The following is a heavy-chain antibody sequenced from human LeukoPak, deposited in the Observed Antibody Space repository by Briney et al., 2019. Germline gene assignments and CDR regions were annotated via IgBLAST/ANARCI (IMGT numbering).Heavy chain of an antibody. J-gene: IGHJ3*02. CDR3: ARERGDSSGYYPDAFDI. V-gene: IGHV4-59*12. D-gene: IGHD3-22*01. Sequence: SETLSLTCTVSGGSMSSYYWSWIRQPPGKGLEWIGYIYYSGSTKYNPSLKSRVAISVDRSKNQFSLKLSSVTAADTAVYYCARERGDSSGYYPDAFDIWGQGTMVTVSS. CDR2: IYYSGST. CDR1: GGSMSSYY.